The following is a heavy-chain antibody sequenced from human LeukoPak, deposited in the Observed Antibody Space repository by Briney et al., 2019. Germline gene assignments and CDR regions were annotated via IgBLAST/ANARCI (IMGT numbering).Heavy chain of an antibody. CDR1: GGPITDYY. CDR3: ARDRFYDNSGFRRLDL. Sequence: SETLSLTCNVSGGPITDYYWSWIRQSPGKGLGWIGYIYFRGTTNYSPSFQSRVSISVDTSKNQFSLRLTSVTAADTAVYYCARDRFYDNSGFRRLDLWGQGLLVTVSS. D-gene: IGHD3-22*01. J-gene: IGHJ4*02. V-gene: IGHV4-59*01. CDR2: IYFRGTT.